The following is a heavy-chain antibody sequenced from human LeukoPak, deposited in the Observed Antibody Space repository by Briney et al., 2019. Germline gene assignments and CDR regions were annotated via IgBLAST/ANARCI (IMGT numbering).Heavy chain of an antibody. V-gene: IGHV3-74*01. D-gene: IGHD3-3*01. CDR1: GFTFSSYW. Sequence: GGSLRLSCAASGFTFSSYWMHWVRQAPGEGLVWVSRINTDGSSTIYADSVKGRFTISRGNAKNTLYLQMNSLRAEDTAVYYCARASIFGVNWFDPWGQGTLVTVSS. J-gene: IGHJ5*02. CDR2: INTDGSST. CDR3: ARASIFGVNWFDP.